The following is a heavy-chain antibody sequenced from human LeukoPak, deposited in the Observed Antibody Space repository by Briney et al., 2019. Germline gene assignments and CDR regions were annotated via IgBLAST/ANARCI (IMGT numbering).Heavy chain of an antibody. D-gene: IGHD3-10*01. V-gene: IGHV1-2*02. CDR3: ARGIRITMVRGVIFPGMDV. CDR2: INPNSGGT. CDR1: GYTFTSYG. J-gene: IGHJ6*04. Sequence: GASVKVSCKASGYTFTSYGISWVRQAPGQGLEWMGWINPNSGGTNYAQKFQGRVTMTRDTSISTAYMELSRLRSDDTAVYYCARGIRITMVRGVIFPGMDVWGKGTTVTVSS.